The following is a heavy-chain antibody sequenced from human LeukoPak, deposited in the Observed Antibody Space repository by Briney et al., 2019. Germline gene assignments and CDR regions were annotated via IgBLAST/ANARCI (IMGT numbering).Heavy chain of an antibody. CDR2: INPSGGST. Sequence: GASVKVSCKASGYTFTSYYMHWVRQAPGQGLEWMGIINPSGGSTSYAQKFQGRVTMTRDTSTSTVYMELSSLRSEDTAVYYCARHRPFITMVRGVTPPTGTDVWGKGTTVTVSS. J-gene: IGHJ6*04. D-gene: IGHD3-10*01. V-gene: IGHV1-46*01. CDR3: ARHRPFITMVRGVTPPTGTDV. CDR1: GYTFTSYY.